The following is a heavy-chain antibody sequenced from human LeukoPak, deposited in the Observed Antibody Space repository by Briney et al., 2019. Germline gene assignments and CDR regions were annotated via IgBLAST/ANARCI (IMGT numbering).Heavy chain of an antibody. V-gene: IGHV3-30*02. CDR1: GFTFGSSA. Sequence: GGSLRLSCAVSGFTFGSSAMHWVRQTPGKGLECVAFIQFDGSYKHYSDSVKGRFTISRDNSKNTLYLEMNSLRPEDTAVYYCATHCSGTACHRDYWGQGTLVTVS. CDR2: IQFDGSYK. D-gene: IGHD2-2*01. CDR3: ATHCSGTACHRDY. J-gene: IGHJ4*02.